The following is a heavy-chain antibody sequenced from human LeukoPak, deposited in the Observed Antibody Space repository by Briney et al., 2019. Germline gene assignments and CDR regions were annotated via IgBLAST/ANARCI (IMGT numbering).Heavy chain of an antibody. CDR3: ARDRGGDDICGYYLLFDY. Sequence: ASVKVTCKASGYTFTGYYMHWVRQAPGQGLEWMGWINPNSGGTNYAQKFQGRVTMARDASISTAYMELSRLRSDDTAVYYCARDRGGDDICGYYLLFDYWGRGTLVTVSS. V-gene: IGHV1-2*02. J-gene: IGHJ4*02. CDR1: GYTFTGYY. D-gene: IGHD3-22*01. CDR2: INPNSGGT.